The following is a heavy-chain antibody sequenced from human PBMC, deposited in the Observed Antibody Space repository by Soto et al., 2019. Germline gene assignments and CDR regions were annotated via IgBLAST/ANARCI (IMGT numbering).Heavy chain of an antibody. J-gene: IGHJ4*02. D-gene: IGHD6-13*01. V-gene: IGHV1-2*04. CDR3: AREVDSSSWFYFDY. Sequence: QVQLVQSGAEVKKPGASVKVSCKASGYTFTGYYMHWVRQAPGQGLEWMGWINPNSGGTNYAQKFQGWVTMTRDTSISTAYMVLSRLRSDDTAVYYCAREVDSSSWFYFDYWGQGSLVTGSS. CDR2: INPNSGGT. CDR1: GYTFTGYY.